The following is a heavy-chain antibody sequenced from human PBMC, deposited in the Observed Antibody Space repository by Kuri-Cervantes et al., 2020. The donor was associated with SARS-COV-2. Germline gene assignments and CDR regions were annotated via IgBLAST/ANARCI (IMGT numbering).Heavy chain of an antibody. CDR3: VRIRAATVIADY. CDR1: GFSLTTSGMC. V-gene: IGHV2-70*11. D-gene: IGHD4-11*01. Sequence: SGPTLVKPTQTLTLTCTFSGFSLTTSGMCVAWIRQPPGKALEWLARIDWDDDKCYKTSLNTRLSISKDTSKDQVVLTMTNMDPVDTATYYCVRIRAATVIADYWGQGTLVTVSS. J-gene: IGHJ4*02. CDR2: IDWDDDK.